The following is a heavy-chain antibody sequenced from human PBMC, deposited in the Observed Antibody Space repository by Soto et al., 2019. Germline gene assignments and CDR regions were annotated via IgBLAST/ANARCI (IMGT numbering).Heavy chain of an antibody. CDR2: IYSSGNT. J-gene: IGHJ5*02. CDR1: GGTISGYY. D-gene: IGHD3-3*01. CDR3: ARGQRFSEWFDP. Sequence: SETLSLTCSVSGGTISGYYWTWIRQPAGKGLEWIGRIYSSGNTKYNPSLQSRVTMSLDTSNNQFSLRLTSVTAADTAVYYCARGQRFSEWFDPWGQGTLVTVSS. V-gene: IGHV4-4*07.